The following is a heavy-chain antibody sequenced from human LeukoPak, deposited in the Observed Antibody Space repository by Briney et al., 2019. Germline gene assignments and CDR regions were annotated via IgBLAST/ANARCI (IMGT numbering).Heavy chain of an antibody. J-gene: IGHJ4*02. CDR3: ARVYPTRSWYYDILTGYYSTFDY. V-gene: IGHV1-2*02. Sequence: ASVKVSCKASGYTFTGQYMHWVRRAPGQGLEWMGWIDPNRGGTNYAQKFQGRVTMTRDTSISTAYMELSRLRSDDTAVYYCARVYPTRSWYYDILTGYYSTFDYWGQGTLVTVSS. CDR1: GYTFTGQY. D-gene: IGHD3-9*01. CDR2: IDPNRGGT.